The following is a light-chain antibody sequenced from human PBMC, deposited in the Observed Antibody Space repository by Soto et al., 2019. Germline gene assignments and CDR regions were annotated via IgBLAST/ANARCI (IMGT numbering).Light chain of an antibody. CDR3: SSYTSSSTPWV. J-gene: IGLJ1*01. CDR1: SSDVGGYNY. V-gene: IGLV2-14*03. CDR2: DVS. Sequence: SVLTQPTSVYGSPGRSITISCTGTSSDVGGYNYVSWYQHHPGKAPKLMICDVSDRPSGVSNRFSGSKSGNTASLTISGLQAEDEADYYCSSYTSSSTPWVFGTGTKVTVL.